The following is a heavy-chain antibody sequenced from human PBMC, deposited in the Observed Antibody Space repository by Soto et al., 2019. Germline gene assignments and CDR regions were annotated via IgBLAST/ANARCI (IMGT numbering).Heavy chain of an antibody. CDR3: ARGGEAVTYFDY. J-gene: IGHJ4*02. D-gene: IGHD4-17*01. Sequence: TLSFTCAVGGGSISSGGYSWSWIRQPPGKGLEWIGYIYHSGSTYYNPSLKSRVTISVDRSKNQFSLKLSSVTAADTAVYYCARGGEAVTYFDYWGQGTLVTVS. CDR1: GGSISSGGYS. CDR2: IYHSGST. V-gene: IGHV4-30-2*01.